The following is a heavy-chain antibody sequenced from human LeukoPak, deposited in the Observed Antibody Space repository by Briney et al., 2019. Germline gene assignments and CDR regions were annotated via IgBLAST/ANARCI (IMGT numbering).Heavy chain of an antibody. CDR2: ISYDGSNK. Sequence: GGSLRLSCAASGFTFSSYGMHWVRQAPGKGLEWVAVISYDGSNKYYADSVKGRFTISRDNSKDTLYLQMNSLRAEDTAVYYCAKEDTIFPDYWGQGTLVTVSS. V-gene: IGHV3-30*18. J-gene: IGHJ4*02. D-gene: IGHD3-3*01. CDR1: GFTFSSYG. CDR3: AKEDTIFPDY.